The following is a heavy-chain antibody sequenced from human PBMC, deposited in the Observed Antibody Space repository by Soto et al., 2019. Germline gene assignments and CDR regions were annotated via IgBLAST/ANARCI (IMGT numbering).Heavy chain of an antibody. CDR3: ARQSGEMATVH. V-gene: IGHV4-39*01. J-gene: IGHJ4*02. CDR2: IYYSGST. D-gene: IGHD4-4*01. Sequence: LETPSPPRTVSGGSISSSSYYLGWVRQPPGKGLEWIGSIYYSGSTYYNPSLKSRVTISVDTSKNQFSLKLSSVTAADTAVYYCARQSGEMATVHWGQGTLVTVSS. CDR1: GGSISSSSYY.